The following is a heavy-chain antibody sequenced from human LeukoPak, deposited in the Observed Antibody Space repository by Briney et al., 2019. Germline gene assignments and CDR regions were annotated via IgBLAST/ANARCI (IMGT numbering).Heavy chain of an antibody. V-gene: IGHV4-38-2*02. CDR3: ARVKCTNGVCYTWYFDL. Sequence: SETLSLTCTVSGYSISSIHCWGWIRQPPGKELEWIGNICQSGSTNYNPSLKSRVTISVDTSKNQFSLKLSSVTAADTAVYYCARVKCTNGVCYTWYFDLWGRGTLVTVSS. CDR1: GYSISSIHC. J-gene: IGHJ2*01. CDR2: ICQSGST. D-gene: IGHD2-8*01.